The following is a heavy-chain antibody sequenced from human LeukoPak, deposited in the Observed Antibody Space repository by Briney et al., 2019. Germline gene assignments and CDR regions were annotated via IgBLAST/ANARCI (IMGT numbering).Heavy chain of an antibody. D-gene: IGHD5-24*01. CDR1: GFTFRNYW. CDR3: ARETPRRGETRDGYR. Sequence: GGSLRLSCAASGFTFRNYWMNWVRQAPGRGLECLANIKEDGSETYYADSVVGRFTISRDNAKNSLYLQMNSLRAEDTAVYYCARETPRRGETRDGYRWGQGTLVTVSS. V-gene: IGHV3-7*01. J-gene: IGHJ4*02. CDR2: IKEDGSET.